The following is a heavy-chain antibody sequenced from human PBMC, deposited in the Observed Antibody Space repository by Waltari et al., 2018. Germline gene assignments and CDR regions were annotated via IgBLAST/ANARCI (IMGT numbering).Heavy chain of an antibody. CDR2: MNPNSGNT. CDR3: ARGAPLENWFDP. CDR1: GYTFTSYD. J-gene: IGHJ5*02. D-gene: IGHD1-1*01. Sequence: QVQLVQSGAEVKKPGASLTVSCTASGYTFTSYDINWVRQATGQGLEWMGWMNPNSGNTGYAQKFQGRVTMTRNTSISTAYMELSSLRSEDTAVYYCARGAPLENWFDPWGHGTLVTVSS. V-gene: IGHV1-8*01.